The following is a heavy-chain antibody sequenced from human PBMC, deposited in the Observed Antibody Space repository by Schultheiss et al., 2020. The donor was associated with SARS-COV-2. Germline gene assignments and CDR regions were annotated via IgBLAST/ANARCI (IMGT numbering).Heavy chain of an antibody. J-gene: IGHJ4*02. CDR3: AKDIGRVVVAATFDY. CDR1: GFTFSSYG. D-gene: IGHD2-15*01. Sequence: GGSLRLSCAASGFTFSSYGMHWVRQAPGKGLEWVAVISYDGSNKYYADSVKGRFTISRDNAKNSLYLQMNSLRAEDTALYYCAKDIGRVVVAATFDYWGQGTLVTVSS. V-gene: IGHV3-30*18. CDR2: ISYDGSNK.